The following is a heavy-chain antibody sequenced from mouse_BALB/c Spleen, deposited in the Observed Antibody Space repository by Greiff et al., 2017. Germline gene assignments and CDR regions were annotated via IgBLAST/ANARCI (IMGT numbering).Heavy chain of an antibody. CDR2: INPSSGYT. CDR3: ARPPATYAMDY. V-gene: IGHV1-7*01. CDR1: GYTFTSYW. Sequence: QVQLQQSGAELAKPGASVKMSCKASGYTFTSYWMHWVKQRPGQGLEWIGYINPSSGYTNYNQKFKDKATLTADKSSSTAYMQLSSLTSEDSAVYYCARPPATYAMDYWGQGTSVTVSS. J-gene: IGHJ4*01. D-gene: IGHD1-2*01.